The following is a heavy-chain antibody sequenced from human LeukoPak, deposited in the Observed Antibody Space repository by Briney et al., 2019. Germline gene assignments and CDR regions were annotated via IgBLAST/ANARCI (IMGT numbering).Heavy chain of an antibody. CDR2: ISYDGSNK. V-gene: IGHV3-30*18. Sequence: GRSLRLSCAASGFTFSSYGMHWVRQPPAKGLGWVAVISYDGSNKYYADSVKGRFTISRDNSKNTLYLQMNSLRAEDTAVYYCAKHLDMVATTFDYWGQGTLVTVSS. J-gene: IGHJ4*02. CDR3: AKHLDMVATTFDY. CDR1: GFTFSSYG. D-gene: IGHD5-12*01.